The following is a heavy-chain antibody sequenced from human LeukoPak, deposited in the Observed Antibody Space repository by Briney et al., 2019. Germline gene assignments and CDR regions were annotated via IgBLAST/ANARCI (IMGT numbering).Heavy chain of an antibody. D-gene: IGHD4-23*01. CDR3: ARDGGHYGGNSFDY. J-gene: IGHJ4*02. CDR2: ISSDGNNK. CDR1: GFTFSSHV. Sequence: PGMSLRLSCAASGFTFSSHVLHWVRQAPGKGLEWVAVISSDGNNKYYADSVKGRFSISRDNSKNTLYLQMNSLRAEDTAVYYCARDGGHYGGNSFDYWGQGTLVTVSS. V-gene: IGHV3-30*04.